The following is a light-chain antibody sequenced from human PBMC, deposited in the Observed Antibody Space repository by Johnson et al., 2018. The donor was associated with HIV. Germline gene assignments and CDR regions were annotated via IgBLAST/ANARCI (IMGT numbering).Light chain of an antibody. Sequence: QSVLSQPPSVSAAPGQKVTISCSGSNSNIGNNYVSWYQQLPGTAPKLLIYDNNKRPSGIPDRFSGSKSGTSATLGITGLQTGDEAVYYCETWDSSLSGVFGTGTKVTVL. CDR1: NSNIGNNY. CDR2: DNN. CDR3: ETWDSSLSGV. V-gene: IGLV1-51*01. J-gene: IGLJ1*01.